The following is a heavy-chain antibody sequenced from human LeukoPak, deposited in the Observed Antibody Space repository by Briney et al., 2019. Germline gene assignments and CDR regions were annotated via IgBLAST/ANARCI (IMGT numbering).Heavy chain of an antibody. V-gene: IGHV1-46*04. CDR2: INPKDGGT. CDR1: GYSFTSYY. J-gene: IGHJ3*02. CDR3: ARGPLLGYDTNDSGFDI. D-gene: IGHD2-8*01. Sequence: ASVKVSCKACGYSFTSYYVHCVRQAPGQGLEWVGVINPKDGGTISAQKLQDRVALTSDTSTSTVYMEMNNLKSDDTAVYYCARGPLLGYDTNDSGFDIWGQGTLVTVSS.